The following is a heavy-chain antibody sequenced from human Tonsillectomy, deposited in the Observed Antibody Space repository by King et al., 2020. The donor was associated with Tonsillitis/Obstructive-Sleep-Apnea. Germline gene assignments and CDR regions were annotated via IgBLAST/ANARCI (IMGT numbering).Heavy chain of an antibody. V-gene: IGHV3-30*04. CDR1: GFTFSSYA. Sequence: VQLVESGGGVVQPGRSLRLSCAASGFTFSSYAMHWVRQAPGKGLEWVAVISYDGSNKYYADSVKGRFTISRDNSKNTLYLQINSLRAEDTAVYYCASGTYDFWSGYYPTDYFDYWGQGTLVTVSS. D-gene: IGHD3-3*01. CDR2: ISYDGSNK. CDR3: ASGTYDFWSGYYPTDYFDY. J-gene: IGHJ4*02.